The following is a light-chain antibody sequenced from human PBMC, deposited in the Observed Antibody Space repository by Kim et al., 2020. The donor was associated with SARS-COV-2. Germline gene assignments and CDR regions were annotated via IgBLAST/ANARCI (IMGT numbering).Light chain of an antibody. CDR2: STS. J-gene: IGLJ2*01. CDR1: TGAVTSAHY. CDR3: LLSYSGAWV. Sequence: PGGTVTLTCSTSTGAVTSAHYPYGVKQKPGQAPRTLMYSTSNKRTWTPARFSGSLLGGKAALTLSGAQPEDEAEYYCLLSYSGAWVFGGGTQLTVL. V-gene: IGLV7-46*01.